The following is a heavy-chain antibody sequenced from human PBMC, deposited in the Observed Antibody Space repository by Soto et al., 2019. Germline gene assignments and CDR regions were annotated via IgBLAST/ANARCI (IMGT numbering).Heavy chain of an antibody. CDR2: VSPPFRTS. CDR1: GVSFNNNG. V-gene: IGHV1-69*01. CDR3: ARVLYYGSGSYSPYGRDV. Sequence: QVQLVQSGAEVKKPGSSVKVSCKTSGVSFNNNGIGWVRQAPGHGLEWMGGVSPPFRTSNYARKFQGRISITADASTGTVNMELSRLTSEDTAQYYCARVLYYGSGSYSPYGRDVWGQGTTVTVSS. J-gene: IGHJ6*02. D-gene: IGHD3-10*01.